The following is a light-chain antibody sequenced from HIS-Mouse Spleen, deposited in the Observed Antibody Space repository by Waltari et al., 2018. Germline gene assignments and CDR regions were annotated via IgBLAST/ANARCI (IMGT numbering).Light chain of an antibody. CDR3: QQYGSSPRT. CDR2: AAS. Sequence: DIQLTQSPSFLSASVGDRVTITCRASQGISSYLAWYQQKPGKAPKLLIYAASTLQSGVPSRFSGSGSGTDFTLTISRLEPEDFAVYYCQQYGSSPRTFGQGTKVEIK. J-gene: IGKJ1*01. CDR1: QGISSY. V-gene: IGKV1-9*01.